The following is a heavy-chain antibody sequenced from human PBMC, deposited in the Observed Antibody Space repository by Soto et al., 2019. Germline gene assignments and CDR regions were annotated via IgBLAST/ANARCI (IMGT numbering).Heavy chain of an antibody. D-gene: IGHD3-9*01. J-gene: IGHJ4*02. V-gene: IGHV4-34*01. CDR1: GGSFSGYY. CDR2: INHSGST. CDR3: ARVHDILTGYYPRIRFDY. Sequence: TSETLSLTCAVYGGSFSGYYWSWIRQLPGKGLEWIGEINHSGSTNYNPSLKSRVTISVDTSKNQFSLKLSSVTAADTAVYYCARVHDILTGYYPRIRFDYWGQGTLVTVSS.